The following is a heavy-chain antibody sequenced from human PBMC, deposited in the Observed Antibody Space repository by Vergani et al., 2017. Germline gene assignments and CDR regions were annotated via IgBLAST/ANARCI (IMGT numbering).Heavy chain of an antibody. D-gene: IGHD1-26*01. CDR2: ISWNSGSI. J-gene: IGHJ4*02. Sequence: EVQLVESGGGLVQPGRSLRLSCAASGFTFDDYAMHWVRQVPGKGLEWVSGISWNSGSIAYADSVKGRFTISRDNVKNSLYLQMNSLRAEDTAFYYCAKVDGGNYWGPLQYWGQGGRVGVSS. V-gene: IGHV3-9*01. CDR1: GFTFDDYA. CDR3: AKVDGGNYWGPLQY.